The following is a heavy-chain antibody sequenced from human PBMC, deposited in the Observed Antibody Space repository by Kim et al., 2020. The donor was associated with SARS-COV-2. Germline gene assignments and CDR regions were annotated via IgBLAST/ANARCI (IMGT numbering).Heavy chain of an antibody. CDR1: GFTFSSYW. D-gene: IGHD6-19*01. J-gene: IGHJ6*02. CDR3: ARDGFGSGWYDYYYYGMDV. Sequence: GGSLRLSCAASGFTFSSYWMSWVRQAPGKGLEWVANIKQDGSEKYYVDSVKGRFTISRDNAKNSLYLQMNSLRAEDTAVYYCARDGFGSGWYDYYYYGMDVWGQGTTVTVSS. CDR2: IKQDGSEK. V-gene: IGHV3-7*01.